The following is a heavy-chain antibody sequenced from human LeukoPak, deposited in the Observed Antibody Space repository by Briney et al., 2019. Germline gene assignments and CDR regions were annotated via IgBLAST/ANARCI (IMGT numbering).Heavy chain of an antibody. CDR3: ARGPLMVRGVITPFDY. V-gene: IGHV3-33*01. CDR2: IWYDGSNK. Sequence: PGGSLRLSCAASGFTFSSYGMHWVRQAPGKGLEWVAVIWYDGSNKYYADSVKGRFTISRDNSKNTLYLQMNSLRAEDTAVYYCARGPLMVRGVITPFDYWGQGTLVTVPS. CDR1: GFTFSSYG. D-gene: IGHD3-10*01. J-gene: IGHJ4*02.